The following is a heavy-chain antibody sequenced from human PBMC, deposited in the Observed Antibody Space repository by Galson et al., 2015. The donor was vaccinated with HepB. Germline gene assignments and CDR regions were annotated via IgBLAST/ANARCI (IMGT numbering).Heavy chain of an antibody. J-gene: IGHJ4*02. Sequence: LSLTCTVTGVSVTSHYWSWIRQSAGKGLEWIGRIYTTGSTNFNPSLRRRLTMSLDTSKNQISLTLTDVTAADTAVYFCARDLKYGHFDLWGQGTPVTVSS. CDR1: GVSVTSHY. V-gene: IGHV4-4*07. CDR3: ARDLKYGHFDL. CDR2: IYTTGST. D-gene: IGHD2-2*01.